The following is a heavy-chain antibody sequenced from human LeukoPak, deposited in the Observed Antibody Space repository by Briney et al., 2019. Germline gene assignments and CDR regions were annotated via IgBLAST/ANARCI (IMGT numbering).Heavy chain of an antibody. Sequence: PGRSLRLSCAAPGFKFDDYAMHWVRQVPGKGLEWVAGITWNSDFIAFADSLKGRFSISRDNDKNSLFLQMNSLTPEDTAFYYCTKDVADYVWGEYRHFDKWGQGTLVTVSS. CDR3: TKDVADYVWGEYRHFDK. J-gene: IGHJ4*02. CDR1: GFKFDDYA. D-gene: IGHD3-16*01. V-gene: IGHV3-9*01. CDR2: ITWNSDFI.